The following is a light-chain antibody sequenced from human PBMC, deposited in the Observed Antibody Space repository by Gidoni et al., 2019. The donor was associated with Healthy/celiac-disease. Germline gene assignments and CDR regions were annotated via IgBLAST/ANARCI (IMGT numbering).Light chain of an antibody. CDR1: QGISNY. V-gene: IGKV1-27*01. Sequence: DIQMTQSPSSLSASVGDRVTITCRASQGISNYLGWYQQKPGKVPKLLIYDASTLQSGVPSRFSGSESGTDLTLTICSLQTEDVATYYCEKYNSAPLTFGGGTKVEIK. CDR3: EKYNSAPLT. CDR2: DAS. J-gene: IGKJ4*01.